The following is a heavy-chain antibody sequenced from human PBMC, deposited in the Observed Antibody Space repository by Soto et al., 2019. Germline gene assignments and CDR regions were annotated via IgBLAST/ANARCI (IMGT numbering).Heavy chain of an antibody. Sequence: QVQRVQSGAEVKKPGSSVKVSFKASGGTFSSYTIIWVRQAPGQGLEWMGRIIPILGIANYAQKFQGRVTITADKSTSTAYMELSSLRNEDTAVYYCARDLTKNYYDSSGYHYWGQGPLVTVSS. J-gene: IGHJ4*02. CDR2: IIPILGIA. CDR3: ARDLTKNYYDSSGYHY. CDR1: GGTFSSYT. V-gene: IGHV1-69*02. D-gene: IGHD3-22*01.